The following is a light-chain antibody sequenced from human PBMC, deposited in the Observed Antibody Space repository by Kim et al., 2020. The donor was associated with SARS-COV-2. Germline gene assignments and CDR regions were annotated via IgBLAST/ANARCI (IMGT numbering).Light chain of an antibody. J-gene: IGLJ3*02. CDR3: QTWGTGIHV. CDR2: LNSDGSH. CDR1: SGHSSNA. V-gene: IGLV4-69*01. Sequence: QPVLTQSPSASASLGASVKLTCTLSSGHSSNAIAWHQQQPERGPRYLMKLNSDGSHSKGDGIPDRFSGSSSGAERYLTISSLQSEDEADYYCQTWGTGIHVFGGGTQLTVL.